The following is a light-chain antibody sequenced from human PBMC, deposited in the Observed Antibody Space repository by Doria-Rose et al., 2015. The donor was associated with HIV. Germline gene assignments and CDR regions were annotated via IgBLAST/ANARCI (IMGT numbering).Light chain of an antibody. V-gene: IGKV1-27*01. CDR1: QGISNF. Sequence: DLRLTQSPSSLSASVGDRVTITCRASQGISNFLAWYQQKPGRVPKLLIYAASTLQSGVPSRFSGSGSGTDFSLTISTLQPEDVATYYCQNYNSAPLTFGGGTKVESK. CDR3: QNYNSAPLT. CDR2: AAS. J-gene: IGKJ4*01.